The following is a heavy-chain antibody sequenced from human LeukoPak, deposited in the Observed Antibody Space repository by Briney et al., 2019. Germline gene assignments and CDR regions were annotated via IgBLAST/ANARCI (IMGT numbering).Heavy chain of an antibody. J-gene: IGHJ6*03. D-gene: IGHD2-2*01. CDR1: GGSISSGSYY. Sequence: SETLSLTCTVSGGSISSGSYYWSWIRQPAGKGLGWIGRIYTSWSTNYNPSLKSRVSISIDTSKNQFSLKLSSVTAADTAVYYCARGVGSSSRVRYSYMDVWGKGTMVTVSS. CDR3: ARGVGSSSRVRYSYMDV. V-gene: IGHV4-61*02. CDR2: IYTSWST.